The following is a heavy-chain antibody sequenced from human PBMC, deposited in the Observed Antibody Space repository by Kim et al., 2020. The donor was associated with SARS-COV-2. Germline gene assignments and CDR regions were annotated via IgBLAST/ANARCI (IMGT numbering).Heavy chain of an antibody. J-gene: IGHJ6*02. Sequence: GESLKISCKGSGYSFTSYWIGWVRQMPGKGLEWMGIIYPGDSDTRYSPSFQGQVTISADKSISTAYLQWSSLKASDTAMYYCARQRNRAYQLLLGGNYYYGMDVWGQGTTVTVSS. D-gene: IGHD2-2*01. CDR1: GYSFTSYW. V-gene: IGHV5-51*01. CDR2: IYPGDSDT. CDR3: ARQRNRAYQLLLGGNYYYGMDV.